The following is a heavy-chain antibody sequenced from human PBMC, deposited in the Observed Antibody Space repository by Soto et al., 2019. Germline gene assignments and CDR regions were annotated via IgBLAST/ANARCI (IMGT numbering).Heavy chain of an antibody. Sequence: PSETLAVTCAFYEGSFSVYYWSWIRQPPGKGLDLIGEINHSGSTNYNPSLKGRVTISVDTSKNQFSLKLSSVTAADTAVYYCARGVGELLRYYYYYGMDVWGQGTTVTVSS. CDR2: INHSGST. J-gene: IGHJ6*01. CDR3: ARGVGELLRYYYYYGMDV. D-gene: IGHD1-26*01. CDR1: EGSFSVYY. V-gene: IGHV4-34*01.